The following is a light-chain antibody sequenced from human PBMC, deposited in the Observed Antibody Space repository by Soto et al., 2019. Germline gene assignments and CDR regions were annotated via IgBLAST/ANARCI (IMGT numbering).Light chain of an antibody. CDR2: TAS. CDR1: QSISNY. V-gene: IGKV1-39*01. Sequence: DIQMTQSPSSLSASVGDRVTITCRASQSISNYVNWYQHKPGKAPNLLIHTASTLKSGVPSRFSGSGSGTDFTLTISSLQTEEFATYYCQVSYRTLWTFGQGTKGEIK. J-gene: IGKJ1*01. CDR3: QVSYRTLWT.